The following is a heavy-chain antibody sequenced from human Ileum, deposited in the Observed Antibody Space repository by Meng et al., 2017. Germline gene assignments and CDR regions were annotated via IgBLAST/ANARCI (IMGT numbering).Heavy chain of an antibody. D-gene: IGHD4-23*01. CDR3: ARHGGYYQDY. V-gene: IGHV4-4*02. Sequence: QVHVRVPAPGLVKPSGTLSRTSAVSGGSITTNSDWSWVRQSPEKGLEWIGQIDHSGSPYYNPSLKSRVTMSVDKSKSQVSLQLTSVTAADTAVYYCARHGGYYQDYWGQGTLVTVSS. CDR2: IDHSGSP. CDR1: GGSITTNSD. J-gene: IGHJ4*02.